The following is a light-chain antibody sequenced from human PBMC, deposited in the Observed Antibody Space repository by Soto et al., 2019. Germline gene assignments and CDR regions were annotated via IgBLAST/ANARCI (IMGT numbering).Light chain of an antibody. J-gene: IGLJ2*01. CDR2: EVS. CDR1: SSDVGGYNF. CDR3: SSYAGSNNLL. Sequence: QSVLTQPPSASGSPGKSVTISCTGTSSDVGGYNFVSWYQQHPGKAPKLMIYEVSKRPSGVPDRFSGSKSGNTASLTVSGLEAEDEAEYYCSSYAGSNNLLFGGGTKLTVL. V-gene: IGLV2-8*01.